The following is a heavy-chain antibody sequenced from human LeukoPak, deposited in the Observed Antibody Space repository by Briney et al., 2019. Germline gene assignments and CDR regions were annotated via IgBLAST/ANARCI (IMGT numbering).Heavy chain of an antibody. D-gene: IGHD3-3*01. J-gene: IGHJ6*03. CDR3: ARARDDFWSYYYYYMDV. Sequence: GGSLRLSCAASGFTFSSYWMHWVRQAPGKGLVWVSRIKSDGSITSYADSVKGRFTISRDNAKNTLYLQMGSLRAEDMAVYYCARARDDFWSYYYYYMDVWGKGTTVIVSS. CDR2: IKSDGSIT. V-gene: IGHV3-74*01. CDR1: GFTFSSYW.